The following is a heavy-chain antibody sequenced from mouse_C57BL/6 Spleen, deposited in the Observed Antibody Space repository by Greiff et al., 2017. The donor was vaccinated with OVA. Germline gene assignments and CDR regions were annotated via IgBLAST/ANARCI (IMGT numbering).Heavy chain of an antibody. D-gene: IGHD2-3*01. Sequence: QVQLKQPGAELVKPGASVKLSCKASGYTFTSYWMHWVKQRPGQGLEWIGMIHPNSGSTNYNEKFKSKATLTVDKSSSTAYMQLSSLTSEDSAVYYCARRDDGYGYWGQGTTLTVSS. V-gene: IGHV1-64*01. CDR2: IHPNSGST. CDR1: GYTFTSYW. J-gene: IGHJ2*01. CDR3: ARRDDGYGY.